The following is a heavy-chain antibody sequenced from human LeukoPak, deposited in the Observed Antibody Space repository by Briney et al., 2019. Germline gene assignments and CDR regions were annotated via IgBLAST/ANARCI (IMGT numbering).Heavy chain of an antibody. Sequence: GGSLRLSCEGSGFIFNNAWMSWIRQAPGKGLEWVGHDRTTAEGETTDYAAPVRGRFTISRDDSKSTVYLQMNSLETEDTAIYYCTAGLGKTDDDSWGQGTLVTVSS. CDR2: DRTTAEGETT. CDR1: GFIFNNAW. D-gene: IGHD4-11*01. CDR3: TAGLGKTDDDS. V-gene: IGHV3-15*01. J-gene: IGHJ4*02.